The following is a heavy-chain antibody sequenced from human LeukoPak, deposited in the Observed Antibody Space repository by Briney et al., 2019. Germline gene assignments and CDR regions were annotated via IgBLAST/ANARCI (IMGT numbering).Heavy chain of an antibody. CDR2: IYTSGST. CDR1: GGSISRYY. CDR3: ARAYDFWSGYHVAYFDY. Sequence: PSETLSLTCTVSGGSISRYYWSWIRQPAGKGLEWIGRIYTSGSTNYNPSLKSRVTMSVDTSKNQFSLKLSSVTAADTAVYYCARAYDFWSGYHVAYFDYWGQGTLVTVSS. V-gene: IGHV4-4*07. D-gene: IGHD3-3*01. J-gene: IGHJ4*02.